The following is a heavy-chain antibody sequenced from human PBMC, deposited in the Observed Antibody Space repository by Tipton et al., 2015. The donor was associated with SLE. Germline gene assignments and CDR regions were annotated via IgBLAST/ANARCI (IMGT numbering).Heavy chain of an antibody. Sequence: QLVQSGAEVKKPGASVKVSCKASGYTFTNFGFSWVRQAPGQGLEWMGWISAYNGNTNYAQKLQGRVTMTTDTSTSAVYLELRSLRSDDTAVYYCARDMGHCRDTTCAYYFDYWGQGTLVTVSS. CDR1: GYTFTNFG. D-gene: IGHD2-2*01. J-gene: IGHJ4*02. V-gene: IGHV1-18*01. CDR3: ARDMGHCRDTTCAYYFDY. CDR2: ISAYNGNT.